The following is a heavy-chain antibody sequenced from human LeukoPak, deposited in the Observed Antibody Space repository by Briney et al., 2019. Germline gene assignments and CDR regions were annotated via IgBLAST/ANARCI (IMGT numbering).Heavy chain of an antibody. J-gene: IGHJ5*02. CDR3: ARHGSVRSPLGP. CDR1: GGSISSYY. Sequence: SETLSLTCTVSGGSISSYYWSWIRQPPGKGLEWIGYIYATGSTNYNPSLKSRVTISVDTSKNQFSLNLRSVTAADTAVYHRARHGSVRSPLGPWGQGTLVTVSS. D-gene: IGHD3-10*01. V-gene: IGHV4-4*09. CDR2: IYATGST.